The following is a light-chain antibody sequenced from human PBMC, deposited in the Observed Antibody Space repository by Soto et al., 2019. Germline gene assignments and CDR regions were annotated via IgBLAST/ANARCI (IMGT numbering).Light chain of an antibody. J-gene: IGLJ1*01. CDR3: SSFTGSNTLV. CDR2: EVR. Sequence: QSALTQPASVSGSPGQSITISCTGTSSDVGNYNYVSWYKHHPGKAPKLMIFEVRARPSGVSDRFSGSKSGNTASLTISGLQAEDEADYYCSSFTGSNTLVFGTGTKVTVL. V-gene: IGLV2-14*01. CDR1: SSDVGNYNY.